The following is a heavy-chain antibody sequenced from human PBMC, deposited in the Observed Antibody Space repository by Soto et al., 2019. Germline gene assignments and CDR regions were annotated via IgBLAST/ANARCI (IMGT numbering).Heavy chain of an antibody. CDR1: GYSFTASC. J-gene: IGHJ4*01. D-gene: IGHD1-26*01. CDR2: INPNSGGT. CDR3: ARSSGTYSDFDY. V-gene: IGHV1-2*02. Sequence: QVHLAQSGAEVKKSGASVKVSCEASGYSFTASCVHWVRQAPGQGLEWMGWINPNSGGTNYAQRFQGRVAMTTDTSTNTAYMELNSLKSDDTALYFCARSSGTYSDFDYWGQGTQVTVSS.